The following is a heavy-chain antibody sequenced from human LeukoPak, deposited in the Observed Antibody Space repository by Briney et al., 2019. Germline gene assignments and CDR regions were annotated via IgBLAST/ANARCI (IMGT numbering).Heavy chain of an antibody. D-gene: IGHD4-17*01. V-gene: IGHV4-59*01. J-gene: IGHJ4*02. CDR3: ARVYSAVTTHFDY. CDR2: IYYSGST. CDR1: GGSISPYY. Sequence: SETLSLTCTVSGGSISPYYWSWIRQPPGKGLEWIGYIYYSGSTNYNPSLKSRVTISVDTSKNQFSLKLSSVTAADTAVYYCARVYSAVTTHFDYWGQGTLVTVSS.